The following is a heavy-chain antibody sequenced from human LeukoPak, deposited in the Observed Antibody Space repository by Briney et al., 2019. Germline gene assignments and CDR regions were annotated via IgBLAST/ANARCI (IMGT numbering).Heavy chain of an antibody. V-gene: IGHV3-7*01. CDR1: GLSISNSW. CDR2: IREDGGEK. CDR3: ARNQN. J-gene: IGHJ4*02. Sequence: GGSLRLSCTASGLSISNSWTSWVRQAPGKGLEWVANIREDGGEKYYVDSVKGRFTISRDNAKKSLYLQMNSLRVEDTALYYCARNQNWGQGTLVTVSS.